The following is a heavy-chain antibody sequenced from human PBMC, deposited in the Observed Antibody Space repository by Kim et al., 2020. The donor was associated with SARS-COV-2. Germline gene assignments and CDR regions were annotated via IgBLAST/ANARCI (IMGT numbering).Heavy chain of an antibody. Sequence: GGSLRLSCVASGFTFNTYGMHWVRQAPGKGLEWVTHISYDESNKFYADSVKGRFTISRDNSKNMVYLQMNSLRIEDTALYYCAKSRSSWGIAVAGGLDLWGQGTLVTVSS. V-gene: IGHV3-30*18. CDR3: AKSRSSWGIAVAGGLDL. CDR2: ISYDESNK. CDR1: GFTFNTYG. D-gene: IGHD6-19*01. J-gene: IGHJ5*02.